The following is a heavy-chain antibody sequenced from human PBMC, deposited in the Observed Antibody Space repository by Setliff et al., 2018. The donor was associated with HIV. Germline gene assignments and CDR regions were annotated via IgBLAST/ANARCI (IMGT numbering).Heavy chain of an antibody. J-gene: IGHJ4*02. CDR3: ARDQDYFDY. Sequence: PSETLSLTCTVSGVSISNYYWSWIRQPPGKGLEWIGYMYYSGNTNYNPSLKSRVTTSIDTSKNQFSLKLNSVTAADTAVYYCARDQDYFDYWGQGTLVTVSS. CDR2: MYYSGNT. CDR1: GVSISNYY. V-gene: IGHV4-59*12.